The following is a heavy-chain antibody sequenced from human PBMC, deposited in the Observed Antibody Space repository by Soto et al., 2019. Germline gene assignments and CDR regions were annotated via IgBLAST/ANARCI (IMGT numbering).Heavy chain of an antibody. CDR2: ITHRGST. CDR1: GGSFSGYY. Sequence: QVQLQQWGAGLLKPSETLSLTCAVSGGSFSGYYWSWIRQPPGNGLELIGEITHRGSTNYNPSLRSRVTISVDTSKTQFSLKLSAVTAADTAVYYCARTYSSSLSHYYYYYSMDVWGQGSTVTVSS. CDR3: ARTYSSSLSHYYYYYSMDV. J-gene: IGHJ6*02. D-gene: IGHD6-13*01. V-gene: IGHV4-34*01.